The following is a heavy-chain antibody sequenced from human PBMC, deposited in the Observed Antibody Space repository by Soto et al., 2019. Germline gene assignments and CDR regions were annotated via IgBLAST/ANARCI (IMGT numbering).Heavy chain of an antibody. J-gene: IGHJ1*01. CDR3: ARGSDYYDSSGYYPEYLQH. D-gene: IGHD3-22*01. V-gene: IGHV1-46*01. CDR1: GYTFTSYY. Sequence: ASVKVSCKASGYTFTSYYMHWVRQAPGQGLEWMGIINPSGGSTSYAQKFQGRVTMTRDTSTSTVYMELSSLRSEDTAVYYCARGSDYYDSSGYYPEYLQHWGKGTRVTVAS. CDR2: INPSGGST.